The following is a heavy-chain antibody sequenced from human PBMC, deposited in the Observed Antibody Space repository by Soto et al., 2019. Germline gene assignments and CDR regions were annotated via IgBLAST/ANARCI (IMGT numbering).Heavy chain of an antibody. Sequence: SETLSRTWTLAAGSITSSSYYWGLIRQPPGKGLEWIGTIVYGGTTYYNPFLKCRVAISVDTSKNQFSLNRRSVTAPDTALYFCATRAGVTQINNYFDSCRQGTRVTVCS. J-gene: IGHJ5*01. CDR1: AGSITSSSYY. CDR3: ATRAGVTQINNYFDS. CDR2: IVYGGTT. D-gene: IGHD5-18*01. V-gene: IGHV4-39*01.